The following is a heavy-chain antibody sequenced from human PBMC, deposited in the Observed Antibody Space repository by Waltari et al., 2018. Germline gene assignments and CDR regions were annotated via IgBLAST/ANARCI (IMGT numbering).Heavy chain of an antibody. CDR2: ISSSSSYI. CDR1: GFTFRSYS. CDR3: ARVPGLGYFDY. D-gene: IGHD3-16*01. J-gene: IGHJ4*02. V-gene: IGHV3-21*01. Sequence: EVQLVESGGGLVKPGGSLRLSCAASGFTFRSYSLTWVRQAPGKGLEWVSSISSSSSYIYYADSVKGRFTISRDNAKNSLYLQMNSLRAEDTAVYYCARVPGLGYFDYWGQGTLVTVSS.